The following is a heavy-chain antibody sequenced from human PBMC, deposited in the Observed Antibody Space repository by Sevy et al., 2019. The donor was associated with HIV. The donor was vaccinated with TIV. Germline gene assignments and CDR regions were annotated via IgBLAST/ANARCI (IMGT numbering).Heavy chain of an antibody. CDR2: ISSRSSFT. CDR3: ARGAYDV. V-gene: IGHV3-11*06. J-gene: IGHJ3*01. CDR1: GFTFGDYY. Sequence: GGSLRLPCVGSGFTFGDYYISWIRQAPGKGLECVAYISSRSSFTNYTDSVRGRFTISRDNAKNEVFLQMNSLRAEDTGVYYCARGAYDVWGQGTTVTVSS.